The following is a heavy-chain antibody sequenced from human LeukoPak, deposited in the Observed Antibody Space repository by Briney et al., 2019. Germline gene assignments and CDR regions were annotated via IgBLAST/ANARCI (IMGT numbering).Heavy chain of an antibody. J-gene: IGHJ4*02. CDR3: ARDRGGGFDLAFFDH. V-gene: IGHV1-69*04. CDR2: LIPVLGMS. CDR1: GGSLSTYA. Sequence: ASVKVSCKSSGGSLSTYAVNWVRQAPGQGLEWMGRLIPVLGMSHYAPGFQGRVTLTADRSTNTAYMELDRLTSDDTAVYFCARDRGGGFDLAFFDHWGQGTLVTVSS. D-gene: IGHD5-12*01.